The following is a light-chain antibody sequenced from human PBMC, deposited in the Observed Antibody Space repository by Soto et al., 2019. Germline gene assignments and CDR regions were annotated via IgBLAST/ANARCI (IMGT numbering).Light chain of an antibody. CDR3: QQSYSTPRT. J-gene: IGKJ5*01. CDR1: QDINNY. CDR2: DAS. V-gene: IGKV1-39*01. Sequence: DIKMTQSPSSLSASVGDRVTITCQASQDINNYLNWYQQKPGQAPKLLIYDASGLEVGVPSRFSGSGSGTDSTLTISSLQPEDFATYYCQQSYSTPRTFGQGTRLEIK.